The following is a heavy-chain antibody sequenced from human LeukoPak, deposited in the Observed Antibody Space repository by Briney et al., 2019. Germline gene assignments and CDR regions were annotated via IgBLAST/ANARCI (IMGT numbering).Heavy chain of an antibody. V-gene: IGHV4-39*07. D-gene: IGHD5-24*01. CDR1: GGSISSSSYY. CDR3: ARAGSRRDGYPAEYFDY. J-gene: IGHJ4*02. CDR2: IYYSGST. Sequence: PSQTLSLTCTVSGGSISSSSYYWGWIRQPPGKGLEWIGSIYYSGSTYYNPSLKSRVTISVDTSKNQFSLKLSSVTAADTAVYYCARAGSRRDGYPAEYFDYWGQGTLVTVSS.